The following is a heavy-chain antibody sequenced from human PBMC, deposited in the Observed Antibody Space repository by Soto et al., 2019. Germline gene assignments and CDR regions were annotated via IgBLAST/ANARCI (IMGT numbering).Heavy chain of an antibody. V-gene: IGHV3-30*03. CDR1: GFTFSSYG. CDR3: ARDLYYYDSSGYPTGDYFDY. D-gene: IGHD3-22*01. CDR2: ISYDGSNK. Sequence: PGGSLRLSCAASGFTFSSYGMHWVRQAPGKGLEWVAVISYDGSNKYYADSVKGRFTITRDNSKNTLYLQMNSLRAEDTAVYYCARDLYYYDSSGYPTGDYFDYWGQGTLVTVSS. J-gene: IGHJ4*02.